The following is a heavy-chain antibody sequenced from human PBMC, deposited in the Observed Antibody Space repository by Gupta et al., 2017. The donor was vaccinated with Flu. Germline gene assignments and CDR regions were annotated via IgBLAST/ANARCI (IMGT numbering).Heavy chain of an antibody. D-gene: IGHD6-19*01. Sequence: QVQLVESGGGVVQPGRSLRLSCAASGFRFRNYGMHWVRQAPGKGLEWVAAIYYDGTNEYYAESVKGRFTISRDNSKNTLYLQMNSLRADDTAVYYCAKDGRVAVPGPTALWNWFDPWGQGTLVTVSS. CDR1: GFRFRNYG. V-gene: IGHV3-33*06. CDR2: IYYDGTNE. CDR3: AKDGRVAVPGPTALWNWFDP. J-gene: IGHJ5*02.